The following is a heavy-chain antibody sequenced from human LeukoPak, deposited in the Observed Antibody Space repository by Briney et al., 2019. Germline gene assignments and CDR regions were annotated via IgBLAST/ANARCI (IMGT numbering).Heavy chain of an antibody. V-gene: IGHV3-21*01. CDR3: AREAYYYYYMDV. J-gene: IGHJ6*03. CDR2: ISSSSSYI. Sequence: PGGSLRLSCAASGFTFSSYSMNWVRQAPGKVLEWLSSISSSSSYIYYADSVKGRFTISRDNAKNSLYLQMNSLRAEDTAVYYCAREAYYYYYMDVWGKGTTVTVSS. CDR1: GFTFSSYS.